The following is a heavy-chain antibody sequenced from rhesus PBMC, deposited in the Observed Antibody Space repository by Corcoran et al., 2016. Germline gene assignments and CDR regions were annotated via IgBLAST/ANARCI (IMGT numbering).Heavy chain of an antibody. CDR1: GFTFSDHY. CDR3: TRPDPSGYSFYYGLDS. CDR2: IRSKAYGGTS. Sequence: EVQLVESGGGLVQPGGSLRLSCAASGFTFSDHYMYWVRQAPGKGLEWVGFIRSKAYGGTSEYAASRKGRFTISRDDSKSSAYLQMNSLKTEDTAVYYCTRPDPSGYSFYYGLDSWGQGVVVTVSS. V-gene: IGHV3-184*01. J-gene: IGHJ6*01. D-gene: IGHD5-24*01.